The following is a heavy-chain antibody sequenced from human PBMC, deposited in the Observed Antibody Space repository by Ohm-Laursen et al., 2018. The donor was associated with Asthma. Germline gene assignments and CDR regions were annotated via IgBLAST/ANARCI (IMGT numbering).Heavy chain of an antibody. Sequence: SLRLSCAASGFTFSSYGMHWVRQAPGKGLEWVAVIWYDGSNKYYADSVKGRFTISRDNSKNTLYLQMNSLRAEDTAVYYCARDGVVNYADYWGQGTLVTVSS. V-gene: IGHV3-30*19. CDR3: ARDGVVNYADY. J-gene: IGHJ4*02. CDR1: GFTFSSYG. CDR2: IWYDGSNK. D-gene: IGHD2-21*01.